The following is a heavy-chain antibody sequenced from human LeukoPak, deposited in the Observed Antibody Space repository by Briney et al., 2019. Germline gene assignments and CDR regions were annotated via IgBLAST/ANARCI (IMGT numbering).Heavy chain of an antibody. CDR1: GGSISSHY. J-gene: IGHJ3*02. V-gene: IGHV4-59*11. CDR3: ARGDYDSSGYYLLDAFDI. Sequence: SETLSLTCTVSGGSISSHYWSWIRQPPGKGLEWIGYFYYSGSTNYNPSLKSRVTISVDTSKNQFSLKLSSVTAADTAVYYCARGDYDSSGYYLLDAFDIWGQGTMVTVSS. D-gene: IGHD3-22*01. CDR2: FYYSGST.